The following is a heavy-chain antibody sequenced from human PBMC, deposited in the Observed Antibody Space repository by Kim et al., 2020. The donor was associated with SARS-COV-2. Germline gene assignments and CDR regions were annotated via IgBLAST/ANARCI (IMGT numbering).Heavy chain of an antibody. CDR3: ARRRDVAAAGLFDY. D-gene: IGHD6-13*01. Sequence: SETLSLTCTVSGGSISSSSYYWGWIRQPPGKGLEWIGSIYYSGSTYYNPSLKSRVTISVDTSKNQFSLKLSSVTAADTAVYYCARRRDVAAAGLFDYWG. CDR1: GGSISSSSYY. CDR2: IYYSGST. V-gene: IGHV4-39*01. J-gene: IGHJ4*01.